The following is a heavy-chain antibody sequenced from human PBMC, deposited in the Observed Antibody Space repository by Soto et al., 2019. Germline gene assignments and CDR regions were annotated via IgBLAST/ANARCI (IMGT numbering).Heavy chain of an antibody. D-gene: IGHD6-19*01. Sequence: SQTLSLTCAISGDSVSSNSSALNWIRQSPSRGLEWLGRTYYRSKWYNDYAVSVKSRITINPDTSKNQFSLQLNSVTPEDTAVYYCAREKPGSGWYPYYYYGMDVWGQGTTV. V-gene: IGHV6-1*01. CDR2: TYYRSKWYN. CDR3: AREKPGSGWYPYYYYGMDV. J-gene: IGHJ6*02. CDR1: GDSVSSNSSA.